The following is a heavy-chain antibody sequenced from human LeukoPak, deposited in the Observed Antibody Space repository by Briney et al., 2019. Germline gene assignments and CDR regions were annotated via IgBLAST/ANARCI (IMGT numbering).Heavy chain of an antibody. CDR1: GFTFSSSW. CDR3: ARGTGTTFDY. V-gene: IGHV3-74*01. D-gene: IGHD1-1*01. J-gene: IGHJ4*02. CDR2: LSNDGSTT. Sequence: GGSLRLSCAASGFTFSSSWMHWVRQAPGKRLVWVSRLSNDGSTTTYADSVKGRFTISRDNAKNTLYLQMNSLRAEDTAVYYCARGTGTTFDYWGQGTLVTVSS.